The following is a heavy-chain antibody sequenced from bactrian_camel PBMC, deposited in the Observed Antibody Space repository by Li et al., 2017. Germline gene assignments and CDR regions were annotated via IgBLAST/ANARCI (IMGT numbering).Heavy chain of an antibody. CDR1: GSMHSSYC. D-gene: IGHD2*01. V-gene: IGHV3S1*01. CDR3: AAELAPCRHISGVASAFY. CDR2: FAAEFGDRDGTT. J-gene: IGHJ4*01. Sequence: HVQLVESGGGSVQAGGSLRLSCTVSGSMHSSYCMGWFRQAPGKEREGVAGFAAEFGDRDGTTSYADSVKGRFTIDKDNAEKTLDLQMNSLNSDDTAMYYCAAELAPCRHISGVASAFYWGLGTQVTVS.